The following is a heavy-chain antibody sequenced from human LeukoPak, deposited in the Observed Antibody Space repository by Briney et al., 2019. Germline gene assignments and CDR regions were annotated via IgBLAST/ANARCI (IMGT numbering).Heavy chain of an antibody. V-gene: IGHV3-53*01. J-gene: IGHJ6*03. CDR1: GFTVSSNY. D-gene: IGHD3-3*01. CDR2: IYSGGST. CDR3: ARIGVTPFGVVITDYYYYMDV. Sequence: GGSLRLSCAASGFTVSSNYMSWVRQAPGKGLEWVSVIYSGGSTYYADSVKGRFTISRDNFKSTLYLQMNSLRAEDTAVYYCARIGVTPFGVVITDYYYYMDVWGKGTTVTVSS.